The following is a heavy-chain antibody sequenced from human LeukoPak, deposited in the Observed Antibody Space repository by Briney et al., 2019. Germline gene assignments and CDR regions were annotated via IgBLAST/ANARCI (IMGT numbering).Heavy chain of an antibody. V-gene: IGHV5-51*01. CDR1: GYSFTSYW. J-gene: IGHJ4*02. Sequence: GESLKISCKGSGYSFTSYWIGWVRRMPGKGLEWMGIIYPGDSYTRYSPSFQGQVTISADKSISTAYLQWSSLKASDTAMYYCARHGVATIPYFDYWGQGTLVTGSS. CDR3: ARHGVATIPYFDY. CDR2: IYPGDSYT. D-gene: IGHD5-12*01.